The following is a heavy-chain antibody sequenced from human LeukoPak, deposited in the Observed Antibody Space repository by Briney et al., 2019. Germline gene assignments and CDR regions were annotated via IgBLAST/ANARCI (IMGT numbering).Heavy chain of an antibody. V-gene: IGHV4-34*01. CDR3: ARAPGYCSGGSCYGDYYFDY. CDR2: INHSGST. D-gene: IGHD2-15*01. J-gene: IGHJ4*02. CDR1: GGSFSGYY. Sequence: SETLSLTCAVYGGSFSGYYWSWIRQPPGKGLEWIGEINHSGSTNYNPSLKSRVTISVDTSKNQFSLKLSSVTAADTAVYYCARAPGYCSGGSCYGDYYFDYWGQGTLVTVSS.